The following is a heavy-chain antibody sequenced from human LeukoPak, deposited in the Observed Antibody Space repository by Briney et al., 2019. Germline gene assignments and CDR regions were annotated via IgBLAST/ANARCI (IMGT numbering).Heavy chain of an antibody. CDR2: IYNSGST. V-gene: IGHV4-59*01. D-gene: IGHD4-23*01. J-gene: IGHJ4*02. Sequence: PSETLSLTCTVSGGSISSYYWSWIRQPPGKGLEWIGYIYNSGSTNYNPSLKSRVTISVDTSKNQFSLKLSSVTAADTAVYYCARASGGNSAYWGQGTLVTVSS. CDR3: ARASGGNSAY. CDR1: GGSISSYY.